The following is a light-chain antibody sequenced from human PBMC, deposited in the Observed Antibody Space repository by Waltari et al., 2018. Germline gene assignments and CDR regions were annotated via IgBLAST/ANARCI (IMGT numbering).Light chain of an antibody. Sequence: DIQMTQSPSSVSASVGDRVTITCRPSQSINNWLALYQQKPGKAPQLLISAASNLQSGDPSRSSGSRSGQDYTLTSNSLQPEDSATYFCQQANSFPRTFGRGTKVEIK. J-gene: IGKJ1*01. CDR3: QQANSFPRT. V-gene: IGKV1-12*01. CDR1: QSINNW. CDR2: AAS.